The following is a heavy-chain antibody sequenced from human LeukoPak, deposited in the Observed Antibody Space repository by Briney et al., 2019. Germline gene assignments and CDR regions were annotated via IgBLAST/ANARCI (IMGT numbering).Heavy chain of an antibody. Sequence: GGSLRLSCAASGFTFSSYEMNWVRQAPGKGLEWVSYISSSGSTIYYADSVKGRFTISRDNDKNSLYLQMTSLRAEDTAVYYCARDPITIFGVVILGCMDVWGQGTTVTVSS. CDR3: ARDPITIFGVVILGCMDV. CDR1: GFTFSSYE. J-gene: IGHJ6*02. CDR2: ISSSGSTI. V-gene: IGHV3-48*03. D-gene: IGHD3-3*01.